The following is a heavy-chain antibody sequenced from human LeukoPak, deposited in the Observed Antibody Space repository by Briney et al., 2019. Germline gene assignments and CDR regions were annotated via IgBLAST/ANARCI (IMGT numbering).Heavy chain of an antibody. J-gene: IGHJ5*02. V-gene: IGHV1-69*01. CDR3: ARRHNGAWFEVAYFDP. CDR2: INPVFGTA. D-gene: IGHD3-10*01. CDR1: GGTFSSFA. Sequence: SVKVSCKASGGTFSSFAISWVRQAPGQGLEWMGGINPVFGTANYAQMFQGRVTITADESANTAYMELSRLRSEDTAVYCCARRHNGAWFEVAYFDPWGQGTLVTVSS.